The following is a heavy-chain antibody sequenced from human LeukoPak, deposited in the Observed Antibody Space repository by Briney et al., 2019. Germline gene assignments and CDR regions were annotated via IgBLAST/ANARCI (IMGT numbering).Heavy chain of an antibody. CDR2: IYYSGST. CDR1: GGSISSSSYY. Sequence: SETLSLTCTVSGGSISSSSYYWGWIRQPPGKGLEWIGNIYYSGSTYYNASLKSRVTISVDTSKNQFSLKLSSVTAADTAVYYCARDGYNSIDYWGQGTLVTVSS. J-gene: IGHJ4*02. V-gene: IGHV4-39*07. CDR3: ARDGYNSIDY. D-gene: IGHD5-24*01.